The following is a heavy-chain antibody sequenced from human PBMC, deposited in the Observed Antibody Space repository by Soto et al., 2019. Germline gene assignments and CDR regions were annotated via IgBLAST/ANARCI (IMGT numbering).Heavy chain of an antibody. CDR3: ARGHYYYAMDV. V-gene: IGHV4-30-2*01. CDR2: ISHGGSP. J-gene: IGHJ6*02. CDR1: GGSVSSGVFS. Sequence: LSLTCAVSGGSVSSGVFSWNWIRQPPGQGLEWIGYISHGGSPHYTPSLRSRVSISVDRSTNVISLNLTSMTPADTAVYFCARGHYYYAMDVWGQGTTVTVSS.